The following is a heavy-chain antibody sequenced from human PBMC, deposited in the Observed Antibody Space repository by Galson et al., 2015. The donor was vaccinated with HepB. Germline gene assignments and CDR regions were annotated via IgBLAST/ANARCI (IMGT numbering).Heavy chain of an antibody. D-gene: IGHD2-15*01. J-gene: IGHJ6*02. Sequence: SLRLSCAASGFTFSSYAMHWVRQAPGKGLEWVAVISYDGSNKYHADSVTGRFTISRDNPRNSLFLQMNSLRAEDSAVYYCARDVGRSYYYYGLDVWGQGTTVTVSS. CDR1: GFTFSSYA. CDR3: ARDVGRSYYYYGLDV. CDR2: ISYDGSNK. V-gene: IGHV3-30-3*01.